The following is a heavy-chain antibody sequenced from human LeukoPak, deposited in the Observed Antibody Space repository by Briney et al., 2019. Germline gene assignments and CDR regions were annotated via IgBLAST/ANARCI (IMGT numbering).Heavy chain of an antibody. D-gene: IGHD6-13*01. V-gene: IGHV4-39*02. CDR3: AREDSSSSDFDY. J-gene: IGHJ4*02. Sequence: SETLSLTCTVSGGSISSSSYYWGWIRQPPGKGLEWIGSIYYSGSTYYNPSLKGRVTISVDTSKNQFSLKLSSVTAADTAVYYCAREDSSSSDFDYWGQGTLVTVSS. CDR1: GGSISSSSYY. CDR2: IYYSGST.